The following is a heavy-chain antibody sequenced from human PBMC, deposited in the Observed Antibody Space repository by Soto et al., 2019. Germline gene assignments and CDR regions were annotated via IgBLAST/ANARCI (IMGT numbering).Heavy chain of an antibody. D-gene: IGHD4-17*01. CDR2: IYYSGST. CDR1: GGSISSYY. Sequence: SETLSLTCTVSGGSISSYYWSWIRQPPGKGLEWIGYIYYSGSTNYNPSLKSRVTISVDTSKNQFSLKLSSVTAADTAVYFCARDQEVNYSDYGGSDHYYGMDVWGQGTTVTVSS. V-gene: IGHV4-59*12. CDR3: ARDQEVNYSDYGGSDHYYGMDV. J-gene: IGHJ6*02.